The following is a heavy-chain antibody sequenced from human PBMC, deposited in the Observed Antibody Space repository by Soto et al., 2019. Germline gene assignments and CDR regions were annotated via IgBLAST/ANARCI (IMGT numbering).Heavy chain of an antibody. CDR2: ISSSSSYI. V-gene: IGHV3-21*01. CDR3: ARVVGYCTNGVCYSLGYYYYGMDV. D-gene: IGHD2-8*01. CDR1: GFTFSSYS. Sequence: LRLSCAASGFTFSSYSMNWVRQAPGKGLEWVSSISSSSSYIYYADSVKGRFTISRDNAKNSLYLQMNSLRAEDTAVYYCARVVGYCTNGVCYSLGYYYYGMDVCGQGTTVTVSS. J-gene: IGHJ6*02.